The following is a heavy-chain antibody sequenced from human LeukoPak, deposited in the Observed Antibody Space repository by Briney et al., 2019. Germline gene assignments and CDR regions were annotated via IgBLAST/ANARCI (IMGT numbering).Heavy chain of an antibody. CDR1: GFTFSSYG. CDR2: ISYDGSNK. J-gene: IGHJ2*01. V-gene: IGHV3-30*03. Sequence: GGSLRLSCAASGFTFSSYGMHWVCQAPGKGLEWVAVISYDGSNKYYADSVKGRFTISRDHSKNSLYLQMNSLTAEDTAMYYCVRGLPGVSSWYFDLWGRGTQVTVSS. CDR3: VRGLPGVSSWYFDL. D-gene: IGHD5/OR15-5a*01.